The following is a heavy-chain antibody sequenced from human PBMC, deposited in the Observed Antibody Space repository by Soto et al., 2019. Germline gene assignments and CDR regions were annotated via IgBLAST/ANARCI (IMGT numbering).Heavy chain of an antibody. CDR2: ISGSGGST. D-gene: IGHD3-3*01. J-gene: IGHJ4*02. Sequence: GGSLRLSCAASGFTFSSYAMSWVRQAPGKGLEWVSAISGSGGSTYYADSVKGRFTISRDNSKNTLYLQMNSLRAEDTAVYYCAKDLGARITIFGVVINIWGQGSLVTGSS. CDR1: GFTFSSYA. V-gene: IGHV3-23*01. CDR3: AKDLGARITIFGVVINI.